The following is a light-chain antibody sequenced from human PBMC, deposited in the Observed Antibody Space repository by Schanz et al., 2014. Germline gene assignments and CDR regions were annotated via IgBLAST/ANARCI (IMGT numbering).Light chain of an antibody. CDR1: HNINSW. J-gene: IGKJ4*01. V-gene: IGKV1-12*01. Sequence: DIQMTQSPSSVSASVGDRVTISCRASHNINSWLAWYQQKPGKAPNLLIYVASRLHSVVSSRFSGSGSGTEFTLIISDLQFEDLGTYYCQQASSFPFTFGGGTRVEIK. CDR3: QQASSFPFT. CDR2: VAS.